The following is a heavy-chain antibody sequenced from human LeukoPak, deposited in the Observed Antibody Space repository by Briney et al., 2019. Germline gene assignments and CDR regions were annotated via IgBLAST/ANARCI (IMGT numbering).Heavy chain of an antibody. CDR2: ITGAGDTT. CDR3: VRDRNYYEALQRSY. D-gene: IGHD3-3*01. CDR1: GFTVSSNY. Sequence: GGSLRLSCAASGFTVSSNYMSWVRQAPGRGLEWVSSITGAGDTTYYPESVKGRFIISRDNSKNTLYLQMNSLRVEDTALYFCVRDRNYYEALQRSYWGQGTLVTVSS. V-gene: IGHV3-53*01. J-gene: IGHJ4*02.